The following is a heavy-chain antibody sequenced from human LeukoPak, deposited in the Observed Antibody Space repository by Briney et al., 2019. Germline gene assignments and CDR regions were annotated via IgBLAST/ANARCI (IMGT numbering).Heavy chain of an antibody. CDR3: ARGKNDAFDI. CDR2: ISYDGSNK. Sequence: GRSLRLSCAASGFTFSSYAMHWVRQAPGKGLEWVAVISYDGSNKYYADSVKGRFTISRDNSKNTLYLQMNSLRAEDTAVYYCARGKNDAFDIWGQGTMVTVSS. CDR1: GFTFSSYA. J-gene: IGHJ3*02. V-gene: IGHV3-30-3*01.